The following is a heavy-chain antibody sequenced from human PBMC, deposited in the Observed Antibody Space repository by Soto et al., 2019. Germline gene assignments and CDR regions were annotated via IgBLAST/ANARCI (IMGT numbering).Heavy chain of an antibody. CDR2: SNPKSGGT. J-gene: IGHJ4*02. D-gene: IGHD1-26*01. CDR1: GYTFTVYY. CDR3: ARDLATGGGSAGFDY. Sequence: QVQLVQSGAEVKKPGASVNVSCKASGYTFTVYYMHWVRQAPGQGLGWMGGSNPKSGGTMYQQKLQGRVTMPWDKYIRTAYVALTRLRSDDTAVYYCARDLATGGGSAGFDYWGQGTLVTVSS. V-gene: IGHV1-2*02.